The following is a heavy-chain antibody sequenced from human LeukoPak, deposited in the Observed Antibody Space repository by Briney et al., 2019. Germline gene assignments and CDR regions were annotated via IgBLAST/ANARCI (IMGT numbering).Heavy chain of an antibody. CDR3: ARVYYYGSGSYYGVFDY. CDR1: GYTFTSYA. Sequence: ASVKVSCKASGYTFTSYAMHWVRQAPGQRLEWMGWINAGNGNTKYSQKFQGRVTITRDTSASTAYMELSSLRSEDTAVYYCARVYYYGSGSYYGVFDYWGQGTLVTVSS. J-gene: IGHJ4*02. V-gene: IGHV1-3*01. CDR2: INAGNGNT. D-gene: IGHD3-10*01.